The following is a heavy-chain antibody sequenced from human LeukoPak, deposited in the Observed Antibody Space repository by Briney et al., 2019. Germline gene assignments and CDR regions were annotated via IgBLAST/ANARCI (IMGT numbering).Heavy chain of an antibody. CDR3: ARQSGAAIPFVY. D-gene: IGHD2-2*02. V-gene: IGHV3-73*01. J-gene: IGHJ4*02. CDR2: IKSKGNSHAT. Sequence: PGGSLKLSCEASGFTFSGSAMHWVRQASGKGLEWLGHIKSKGNSHATAYAASLKGRFTISRDDSKNTAYLQTNNLETEDTAMYYCARQSGAAIPFVYWGQRTLVTVSS. CDR1: GFTFSGSA.